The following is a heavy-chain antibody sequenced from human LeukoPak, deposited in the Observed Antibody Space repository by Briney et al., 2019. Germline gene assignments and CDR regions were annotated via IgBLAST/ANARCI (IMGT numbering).Heavy chain of an antibody. CDR3: ARDLKDYVQGAFDI. CDR1: GFTFSSYS. D-gene: IGHD3-16*01. J-gene: IGHJ3*02. CDR2: ISSSSSTI. V-gene: IGHV3-48*04. Sequence: PGGSLRLSCAASGFTFSSYSMNWVRQAPGKGLEWVSYISSSSSTIYYADSVKGRFTISRDNAKNSLYLQMNSLRAEDTAVYYCARDLKDYVQGAFDIWGQGTMVTVSS.